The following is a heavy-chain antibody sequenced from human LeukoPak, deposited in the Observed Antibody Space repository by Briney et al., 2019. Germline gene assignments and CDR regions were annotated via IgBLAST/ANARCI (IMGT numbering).Heavy chain of an antibody. V-gene: IGHV4-34*01. CDR1: GGSFSGYY. J-gene: IGHJ6*02. CDR2: INHSGST. D-gene: IGHD6-19*01. Sequence: SETLSLTCAVYGGSFSGYYWSWIRQPPGRGLEWIGEINHSGSTDYNPSFKGRVTISVDTSKNQFSLKLTSVTAADTAVYYCARNRGWYATDVWGQGAAVTVSS. CDR3: ARNRGWYATDV.